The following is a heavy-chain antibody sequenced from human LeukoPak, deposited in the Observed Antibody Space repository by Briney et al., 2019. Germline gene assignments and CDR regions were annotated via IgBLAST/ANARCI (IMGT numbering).Heavy chain of an antibody. V-gene: IGHV3-7*01. J-gene: IGHJ3*02. Sequence: GGSLRLSCAASGFSFTAYAMSWFRQTPGKGLEWVANIHDDGRVTNYVDSVKGRFTISRDNARNSVYLQMNSLRAEDTAVYYCARGDPTVTTTGSGGLDIWGQGTMVTVSS. D-gene: IGHD4-17*01. CDR3: ARGDPTVTTTGSGGLDI. CDR1: GFSFTAYA. CDR2: IHDDGRVT.